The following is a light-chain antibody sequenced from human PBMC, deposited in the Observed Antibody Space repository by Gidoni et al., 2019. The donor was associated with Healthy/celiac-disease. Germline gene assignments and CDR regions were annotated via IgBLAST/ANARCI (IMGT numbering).Light chain of an antibody. J-gene: IGLJ2*01. CDR2: QDS. CDR1: NMGDKY. CDR3: QAWDSSTASGV. V-gene: IGLV3-1*01. Sequence: SYELTQPPSVSVSPGQTASITCSGDNMGDKYACWYQQKPGQSPVLVIYQDSKRPSGIPERFSGSNSGNTATLTISGTQAMDEADYYCQAWDSSTASGVFGGGTKLTVL.